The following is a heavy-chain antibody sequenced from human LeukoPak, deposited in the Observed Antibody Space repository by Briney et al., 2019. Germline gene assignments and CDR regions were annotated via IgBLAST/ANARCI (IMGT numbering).Heavy chain of an antibody. CDR3: ATDLGLTMIRGVLVS. Sequence: GGSLRLSCAASGFTFTNAWMSWVRQAPGKGLEWVGRIKSKGDGETTDYTARVKGRFTMSRDDSKATLYLQMNYVIVEDTAVYFCATDLGLTMIRGVLVSWGQGALVSVSP. D-gene: IGHD3-10*01. CDR2: IKSKGDGETT. V-gene: IGHV3-15*01. CDR1: GFTFTNAW. J-gene: IGHJ4*02.